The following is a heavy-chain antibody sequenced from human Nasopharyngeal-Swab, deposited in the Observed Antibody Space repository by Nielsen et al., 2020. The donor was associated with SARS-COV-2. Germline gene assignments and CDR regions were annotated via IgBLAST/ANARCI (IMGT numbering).Heavy chain of an antibody. CDR3: AREGEYGAYDAPDY. V-gene: IGHV1-69*10. Sequence: SVKVSCKTSGDTFTNSAISWVRQPPAQPLEWMGGILPPLGLPNYAQKFRGRVTISADRSTTTSYLELSSLRSEDTAIYYCAREGEYGAYDAPDYWGQGTLVTVSS. CDR1: GDTFTNSA. D-gene: IGHD5-12*01. J-gene: IGHJ4*02. CDR2: ILPPLGLP.